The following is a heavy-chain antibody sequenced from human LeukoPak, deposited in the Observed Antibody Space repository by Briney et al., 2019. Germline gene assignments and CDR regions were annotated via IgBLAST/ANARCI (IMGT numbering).Heavy chain of an antibody. CDR2: IKQDGSEK. V-gene: IGHV3-7*01. D-gene: IGHD6-6*01. J-gene: IGHJ6*03. CDR3: ARGRRRGTARSHYYYYMDV. CDR1: GFPFSSYW. Sequence: GGSLRLSCAASGFPFSSYWMSWVRQAPGKGLEWVAKIKQDGSEKYYVDSVKGRFTISRDNAKNSLHLQMNSLRAEDTAVYYCARGRRRGTARSHYYYYMDVWGKGTTVTVSS.